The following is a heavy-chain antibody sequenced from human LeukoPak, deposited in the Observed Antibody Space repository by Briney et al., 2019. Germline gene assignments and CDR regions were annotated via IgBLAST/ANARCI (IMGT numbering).Heavy chain of an antibody. J-gene: IGHJ4*02. D-gene: IGHD3-16*02. CDR2: IYYSGGT. Sequence: SETLSLTCTVSGGSISSSSYYWGWIRQPPGKGLEWIGSIYYSGGTYYNPSLKSRVTISVDTSKNQFSLKLSSVTAADTAVYYCARHPGIMITFGGVIVIPLFDYWGQGTLVTVSS. CDR3: ARHPGIMITFGGVIVIPLFDY. V-gene: IGHV4-39*01. CDR1: GGSISSSSYY.